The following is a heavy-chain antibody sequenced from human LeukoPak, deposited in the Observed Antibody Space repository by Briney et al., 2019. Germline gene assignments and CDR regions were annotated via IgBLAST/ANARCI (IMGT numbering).Heavy chain of an antibody. CDR2: IYHSGST. Sequence: PSETLSLTCAVSGGSISSSNWWSWVRQPPGKGLEWIGEIYHSGSTNYNPSLKSRVTISVDKSKNQFPLKLSSVTAADTAVYYCARGEWELLGDHAFDIWGQGTMVTVSS. CDR1: GGSISSSNW. D-gene: IGHD1-26*01. J-gene: IGHJ3*02. CDR3: ARGEWELLGDHAFDI. V-gene: IGHV4-4*02.